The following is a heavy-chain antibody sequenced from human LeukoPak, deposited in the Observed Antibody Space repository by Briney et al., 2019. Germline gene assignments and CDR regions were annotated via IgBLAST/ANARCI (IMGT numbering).Heavy chain of an antibody. Sequence: SETLSLTCTVSGGSISSHYWSWIRQPPGKGLEWIGYIYYSGSTNYNPSLKSRVTISVDTSKNQFSLKLSSVTAADTAVYYCARTLRPWIYYYMDVWRKGTTVTVS. J-gene: IGHJ6*03. V-gene: IGHV4-59*11. D-gene: IGHD3-16*01. CDR1: GGSISSHY. CDR3: ARTLRPWIYYYMDV. CDR2: IYYSGST.